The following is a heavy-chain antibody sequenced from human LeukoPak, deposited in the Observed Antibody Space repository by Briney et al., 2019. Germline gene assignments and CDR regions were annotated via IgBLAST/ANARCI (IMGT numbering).Heavy chain of an antibody. CDR3: ARVAEAAAFDY. CDR2: ISRSGSTK. CDR1: GFTFSDYN. Sequence: GGSLRLSCAASGFTFSDYNMRWIRQAPGKGLEWVSSISRSGSTKYYADSVKGRFTISRDNAKNSLFLQMNSLRADDTAVYYCARVAEAAAFDYWGQGTLVTVSS. D-gene: IGHD6-13*01. V-gene: IGHV3-11*04. J-gene: IGHJ4*02.